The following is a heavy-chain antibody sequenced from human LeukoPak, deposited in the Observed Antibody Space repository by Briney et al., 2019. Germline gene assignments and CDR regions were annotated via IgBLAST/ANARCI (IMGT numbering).Heavy chain of an antibody. CDR3: AAAPGTGSYYYGMDV. J-gene: IGHJ6*02. D-gene: IGHD6-13*01. V-gene: IGHV6-1*01. CDR2: TYYRSKWYN. CDR1: GDSVASNSAA. Sequence: SRTLSLTCAISGDSVASNSAAWNWIRQSPSRGLEWLGRTYYRSKWYNDYAVSVKSRITINPDTAKNQFSLQVNSVTPEDTAMYYCAAAPGTGSYYYGMDVWGQGTTVTVSS.